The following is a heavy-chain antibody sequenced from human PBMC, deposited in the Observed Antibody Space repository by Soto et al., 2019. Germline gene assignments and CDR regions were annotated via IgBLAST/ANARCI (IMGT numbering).Heavy chain of an antibody. CDR3: ARDQGYDSSGYYVY. Sequence: GGSLRLSCAASGFTFRSYAMHWVRQAPGKGLQWVAVISYEGSNKYYADSVKCRFTISRDNSKNTLYLQMNSLRAEDTAVYYCARDQGYDSSGYYVYWGQGTLVTVSS. V-gene: IGHV3-30-3*01. J-gene: IGHJ4*02. CDR2: ISYEGSNK. CDR1: GFTFRSYA. D-gene: IGHD3-22*01.